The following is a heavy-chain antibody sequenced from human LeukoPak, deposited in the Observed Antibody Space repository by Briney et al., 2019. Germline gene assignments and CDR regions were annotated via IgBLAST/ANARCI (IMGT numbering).Heavy chain of an antibody. Sequence: GGSLRLSCAASGFTFSTYIMNWVRQTPGKGLEWVSSIGTSTSYIYYADSVKGRFTISRDNAKNSLYLQMNSLRAEDTAVYYCARRIGSTGLYYFDYWGQGTLVTVSS. CDR2: IGTSTSYI. CDR3: ARRIGSTGLYYFDY. CDR1: GFTFSTYI. V-gene: IGHV3-21*01. J-gene: IGHJ4*02. D-gene: IGHD5/OR15-5a*01.